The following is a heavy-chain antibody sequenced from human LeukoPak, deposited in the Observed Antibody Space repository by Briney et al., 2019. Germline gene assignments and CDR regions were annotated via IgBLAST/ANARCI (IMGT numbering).Heavy chain of an antibody. V-gene: IGHV3-7*01. CDR1: GFTFTSYW. Sequence: GRSLRLSSAVSGFTFTSYWMSWVGQAPGKGLEWVANIKQDGMEKYHIESVSGRFTISRDNAKNSLYLQMNSLRAEDTAVYYCARGSSGYHNTGGQGTMVTVSS. D-gene: IGHD5-12*01. J-gene: IGHJ4*02. CDR2: IKQDGMEK. CDR3: ARGSSGYHNT.